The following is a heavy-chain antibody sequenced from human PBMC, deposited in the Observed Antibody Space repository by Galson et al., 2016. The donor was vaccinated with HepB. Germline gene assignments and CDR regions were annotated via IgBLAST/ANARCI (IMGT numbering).Heavy chain of an antibody. CDR3: VGGGWGPTGGFYFDD. J-gene: IGHJ4*02. CDR2: VYHSGST. Sequence: SETLSLTCAVSGGSISSNAWWNWVRQSPEKGLEWIGEVYHSGSTHCNPSLRRRVTISVDTSKKQFSLKLTSVTAADTAVYYGVGGGWGPTGGFYFDDWGQGTLVTVSS. V-gene: IGHV4-4*02. CDR1: GGSISSNAW. D-gene: IGHD3-16*01.